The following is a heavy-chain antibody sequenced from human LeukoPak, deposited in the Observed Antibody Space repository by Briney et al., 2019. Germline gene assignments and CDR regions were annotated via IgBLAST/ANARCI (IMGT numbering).Heavy chain of an antibody. Sequence: GKALGISCAAPGFTFRQYSMHLGRPGPREGAGGVSIIYSGGTTYYADSVKGRFNISRHNSKNTLYLQMNSLRPEDTAVYYCARGLQQQLGWFDPWGQGTLVTVSS. V-gene: IGHV3-53*04. D-gene: IGHD6-13*01. CDR3: ARGLQQQLGWFDP. CDR1: GFTFRQYS. J-gene: IGHJ5*02. CDR2: IYSGGTT.